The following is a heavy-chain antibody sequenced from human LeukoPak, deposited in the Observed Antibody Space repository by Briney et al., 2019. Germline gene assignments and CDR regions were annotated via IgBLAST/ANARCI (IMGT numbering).Heavy chain of an antibody. J-gene: IGHJ4*02. V-gene: IGHV3-74*03. CDR2: IDNDGSSA. CDR1: GFVFRRLW. D-gene: IGHD6-19*01. Sequence: GGSLRLSCAASGFVFRRLWMHWVRHAPGKGLEWVSRIDNDGSSAMYGDSVTGRFPISRDNAKNTLYLQMDSLRDEDTGVYFCARGVVAGFDSWGQGTLVTVSS. CDR3: ARGVVAGFDS.